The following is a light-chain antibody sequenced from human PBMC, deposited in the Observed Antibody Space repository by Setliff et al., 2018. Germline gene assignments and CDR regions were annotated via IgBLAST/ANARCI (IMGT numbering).Light chain of an antibody. CDR2: DVT. J-gene: IGLJ1*01. Sequence: QSVLTQPPSASGSPGQSHTISCTGTSNDIGAYNFVSWYQQYPGKAPRLIIYDVTKRPSGVPDRFSGSKSGNTASLTVSGLQAEDEADYYCSSYAASYNPYVFGAGTKSPS. V-gene: IGLV2-8*01. CDR1: SNDIGAYNF. CDR3: SSYAASYNPYV.